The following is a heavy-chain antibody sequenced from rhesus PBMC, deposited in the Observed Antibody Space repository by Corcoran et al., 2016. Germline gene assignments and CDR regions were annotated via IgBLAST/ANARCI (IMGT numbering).Heavy chain of an antibody. Sequence: EVRLVESGGGLVQPGGSLRISCAASGFTVSDSYMSRVPPAPGEGPGWVDYIRNKANGWTTKIAASVKSRRTISRDDAKSIVSLEMISLKTEDKAVYYCARGGLRTLDYWGQGVLVIVSS. D-gene: IGHD5-36*01. CDR2: IRNKANGWTT. CDR1: GFTVSDSY. CDR3: ARGGLRTLDY. J-gene: IGHJ4*01. V-gene: IGHV3-116*02.